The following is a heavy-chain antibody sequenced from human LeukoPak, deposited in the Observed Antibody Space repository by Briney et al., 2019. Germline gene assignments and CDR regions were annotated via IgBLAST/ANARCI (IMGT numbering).Heavy chain of an antibody. Sequence: TSETLSLTCTVPGGSISSASYFWGWIRQPPGKGLEWTGSVYYSGSTYYNPSLKSRVTMSVDTSKNQFSLKLSTVTAADTAVYYCARLIAVTDNYFDYWGQGTLVTVSS. V-gene: IGHV4-39*01. CDR3: ARLIAVTDNYFDY. D-gene: IGHD6-19*01. CDR2: VYYSGST. CDR1: GGSISSASYF. J-gene: IGHJ4*02.